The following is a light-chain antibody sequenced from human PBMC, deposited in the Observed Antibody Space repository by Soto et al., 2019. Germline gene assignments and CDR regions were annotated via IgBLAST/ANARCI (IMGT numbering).Light chain of an antibody. Sequence: VLTQSPATLSLTTEEGATLSCRASQSVSTFLVWYQQKPVQAPRLLIYDASTRATGIPARFSGSGSGTEFTLTISILQSEDFAIHYCQQRSTWTPITFGQGARLEIK. CDR2: DAS. J-gene: IGKJ5*01. CDR3: QQRSTWTPIT. V-gene: IGKV3-11*01. CDR1: QSVSTF.